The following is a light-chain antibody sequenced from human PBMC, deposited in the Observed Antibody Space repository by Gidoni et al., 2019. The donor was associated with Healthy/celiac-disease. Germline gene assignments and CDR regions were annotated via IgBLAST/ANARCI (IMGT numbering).Light chain of an antibody. J-gene: IGKJ1*01. Sequence: EIVLTQSPGTLSLSPGDRATLSCRASQSVSSSYLAWYQQKPGQAPRLLIYGASSRATGIPDRFSGSGSGTDFPLTISRLEPEDFAVYYCQQYGSSPGTVGQGTKVEIK. CDR2: GAS. CDR3: QQYGSSPGT. CDR1: QSVSSSY. V-gene: IGKV3-20*01.